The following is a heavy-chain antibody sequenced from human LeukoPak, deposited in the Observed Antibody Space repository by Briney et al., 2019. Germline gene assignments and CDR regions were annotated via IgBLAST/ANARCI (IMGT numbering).Heavy chain of an antibody. CDR1: GGSFGGYH. Sequence: SSETLSLTCGVHGGSFGGYHWTWIRQRPGKGLEWIGDINHSGTTHYSPPLKSRVTMSVDKSNNHFSLNLHAVTAADTGVYYCARGFTTSSLWFDPWGQGILVTVSS. D-gene: IGHD6-6*01. J-gene: IGHJ5*02. CDR2: INHSGTT. V-gene: IGHV4-34*01. CDR3: ARGFTTSSLWFDP.